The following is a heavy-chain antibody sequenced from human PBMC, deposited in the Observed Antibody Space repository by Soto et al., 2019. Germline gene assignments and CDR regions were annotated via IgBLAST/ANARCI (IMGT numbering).Heavy chain of an antibody. CDR2: INHSGST. J-gene: IGHJ4*02. CDR3: ARGRTYHRWPSAPRRATGVSEV. D-gene: IGHD1-1*01. CDR1: GGSFSGYY. V-gene: IGHV4-34*01. Sequence: QVQLQQWGAGLLKPSETLSLTCAVYGGSFSGYYWSWIRQPPGKGLEWIGEINHSGSTNYNPSLKSRVTISVDTSKNQFSLKLSSVTAADTAVYYCARGRTYHRWPSAPRRATGVSEVWGQGTLVTVSS.